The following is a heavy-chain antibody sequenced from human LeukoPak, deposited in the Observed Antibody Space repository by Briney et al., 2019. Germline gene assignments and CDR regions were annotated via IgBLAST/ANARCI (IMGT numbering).Heavy chain of an antibody. CDR1: GYTFTGYY. V-gene: IGHV1-2*06. Sequence: GASVKVSCKAPGYTFTGYYMHWVRQAPGQGLEWMGRINLNSGGTNYAQKFQGRVTMTRDTSISTAYMELSRLRSDDTAVYYCARDAAKVYYFDYWGQGTLVTVSS. CDR2: INLNSGGT. J-gene: IGHJ4*02. D-gene: IGHD6-25*01. CDR3: ARDAAKVYYFDY.